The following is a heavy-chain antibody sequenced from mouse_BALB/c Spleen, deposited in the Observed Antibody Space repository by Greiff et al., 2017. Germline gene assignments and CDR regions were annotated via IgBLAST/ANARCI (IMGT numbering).Heavy chain of an antibody. CDR1: GYAFTNYL. J-gene: IGHJ4*01. D-gene: IGHD3-1*01. V-gene: IGHV1-54*01. CDR2: INPGSGGT. Sequence: VQLQESGAELVRPGTSVKVSCKASGYAFTNYLIEWVKQRPGQGLEWIGVINPGSGGTNYNEKFKGKATLTADKSSSTAYMQLSSLTSDDSAVYFCARAAPRGDYAMDYWGQGTSVTVSS. CDR3: ARAAPRGDYAMDY.